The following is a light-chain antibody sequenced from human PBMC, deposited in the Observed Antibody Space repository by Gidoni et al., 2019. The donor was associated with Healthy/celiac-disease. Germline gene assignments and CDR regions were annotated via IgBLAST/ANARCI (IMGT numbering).Light chain of an antibody. CDR3: QQRSNWPMCS. J-gene: IGKJ2*04. Sequence: ETVLTQSPATLSLSPVERATLSCRASQSVSSSLSWYQQKPGQAPRLLIYDASNRAPGIPARFSGSGSWTDFTLTISSLEPEDFAVYYCQQRSNWPMCSFGQGTKLEIK. V-gene: IGKV3-11*01. CDR2: DAS. CDR1: QSVSSS.